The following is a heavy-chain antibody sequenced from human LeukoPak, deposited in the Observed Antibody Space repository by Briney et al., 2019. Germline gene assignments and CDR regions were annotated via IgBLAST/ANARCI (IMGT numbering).Heavy chain of an antibody. D-gene: IGHD4-17*01. J-gene: IGHJ3*02. CDR2: IYTSGST. CDR1: GGSISSYY. Sequence: PSETLSLTCTVSGGSISSYYWSWIRQPAGKGLEWIGRIYTSGSTNYNASLKSRVTISIDTSKNQFSLKLSSVTTADTAVYYCARDLVTVTKGFDIWGLGTMVSVSS. V-gene: IGHV4-4*07. CDR3: ARDLVTVTKGFDI.